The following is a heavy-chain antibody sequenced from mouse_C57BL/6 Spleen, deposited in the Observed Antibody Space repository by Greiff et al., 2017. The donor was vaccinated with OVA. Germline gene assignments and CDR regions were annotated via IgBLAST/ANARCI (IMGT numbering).Heavy chain of an antibody. V-gene: IGHV1-26*01. Sequence: EVQLQQSGPELVKPGASVQISCKASGYTFTDYYMNWVKQSHGKSLEWIGDINPNNGGTSYNQKFKGKATLTVDKSSSTAYMELRSLTSEDSAVYYCAREATVGAMDYWGQGTSVTVSS. CDR2: INPNNGGT. CDR3: AREATVGAMDY. J-gene: IGHJ4*01. D-gene: IGHD1-1*01. CDR1: GYTFTDYY.